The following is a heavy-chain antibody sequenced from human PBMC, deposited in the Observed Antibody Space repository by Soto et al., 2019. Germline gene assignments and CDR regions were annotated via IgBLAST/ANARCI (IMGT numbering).Heavy chain of an antibody. Sequence: EVQLVESGGGLVQPGGSLRLSCAASGFTFSDHYMDWVRQAPGKGLEWVGRTRNKANSYTTEYAASVKGRFTISRDDSKNSLYLQMNSLKTEDTAVYYCARAGGGNTAMGVDYFDYWGQGTLVTVSS. J-gene: IGHJ4*02. CDR2: TRNKANSYTT. D-gene: IGHD5-18*01. CDR3: ARAGGGNTAMGVDYFDY. V-gene: IGHV3-72*01. CDR1: GFTFSDHY.